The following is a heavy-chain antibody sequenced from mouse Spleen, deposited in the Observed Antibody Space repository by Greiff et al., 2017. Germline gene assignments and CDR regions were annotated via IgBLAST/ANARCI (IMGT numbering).Heavy chain of an antibody. Sequence: EVQRVESGPGLVKPSQSLSLTCSVTGYSITSGYYWKWIRQLPGNKLEWMGYISYDGSNNYNPSLKNRISITRDTSKNQFFLKLNSVTTEDTATYYCATTTVPSEWYFDVWGTGTTVTVSS. CDR1: GYSITSGYY. J-gene: IGHJ1*03. V-gene: IGHV3-6*01. CDR2: ISYDGSN. D-gene: IGHD1-1*01. CDR3: ATTTVPSEWYFDV.